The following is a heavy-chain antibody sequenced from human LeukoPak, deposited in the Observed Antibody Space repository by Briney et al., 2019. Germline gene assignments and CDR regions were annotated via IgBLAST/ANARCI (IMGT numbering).Heavy chain of an antibody. J-gene: IGHJ4*02. Sequence: SYXXXWXRXXPGKGLEWIGSIYYSGSTYYNPSLKSRVTISVDTSKNQFSLKLNSVTATDTAVYYCARHYGPWGQGTLVTVSS. V-gene: IGHV4-39*01. CDR3: ARHYGP. CDR1: SYX. CDR2: IYYSGST. D-gene: IGHD3-10*01.